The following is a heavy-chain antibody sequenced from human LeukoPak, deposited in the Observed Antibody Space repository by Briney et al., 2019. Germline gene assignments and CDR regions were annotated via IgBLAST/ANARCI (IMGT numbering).Heavy chain of an antibody. CDR1: GGSVTNYY. CDR2: FYHSGSS. J-gene: IGHJ4*02. V-gene: IGHV4-59*02. D-gene: IGHD2-15*01. CDR3: ASGYCSGGSCYWEYFDY. Sequence: PSETLSLTCTVSGGSVTNYYWTWIRQPPGKGLEWIGHFYHSGSSNYNPSLKSRITISVDTSKNQFSLKLSSVTAADTAVYYCASGYCSGGSCYWEYFDYWGQGTLVTVSS.